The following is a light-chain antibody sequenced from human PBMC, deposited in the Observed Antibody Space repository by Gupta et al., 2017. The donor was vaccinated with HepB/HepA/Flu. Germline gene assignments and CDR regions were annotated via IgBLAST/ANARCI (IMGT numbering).Light chain of an antibody. Sequence: DIQMTQSPSSLSASVGDRVTIHCQASQGISNYLNWYQHKLGRAPKLLIYHASNVDTGVPSRFSASGSATDFTLTIISLLPAAIATYYFFQDSDLPLTFGTGTKVEI. CDR1: QGISNY. V-gene: IGKV1-33*01. J-gene: IGKJ4*01. CDR2: HAS. CDR3: FQDSDLPLT.